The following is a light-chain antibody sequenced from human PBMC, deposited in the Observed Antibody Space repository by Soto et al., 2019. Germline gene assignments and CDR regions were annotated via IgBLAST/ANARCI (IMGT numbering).Light chain of an antibody. CDR1: QNVENY. J-gene: IGKJ1*01. CDR2: DAS. V-gene: IGKV1-5*01. CDR3: XXXXXXXPT. Sequence: IQMTHSPATLSASVLYRGTITCRSSQNVENYLACYQQKPGKAPNLLIYDASSLESGVPSRFSGSGSGTDFTLTISSLQPDDFATXXXXXXXXXXPTFXPGTKVDIK.